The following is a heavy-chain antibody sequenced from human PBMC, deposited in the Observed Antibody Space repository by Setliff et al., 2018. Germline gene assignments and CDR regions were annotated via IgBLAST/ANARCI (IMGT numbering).Heavy chain of an antibody. D-gene: IGHD6-19*01. Sequence: ETLSLTCTVSGGSISSYYWSWIRQPAGKGLEWIGHIYIGGSANYNPSLRSRVTMSIDTSKNQFSLKLNSVTAADMAVYYCAREQWLDPPGYYYMDVWAKGTTVTVSS. CDR2: IYIGGSA. CDR1: GGSISSYY. CDR3: AREQWLDPPGYYYMDV. V-gene: IGHV4-4*07. J-gene: IGHJ6*03.